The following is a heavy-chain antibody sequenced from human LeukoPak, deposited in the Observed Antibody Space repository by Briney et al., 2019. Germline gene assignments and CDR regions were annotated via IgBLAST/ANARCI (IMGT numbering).Heavy chain of an antibody. Sequence: GGSLRLSCAASGFTFSSYSMNWVRQAPGKGLEWVSSISSSSSYIYYADSVKGRFTISRDNAKNSLYLQMNSLRAEDTAVYYCAKDPLAYNSGWYYFDYWGQGTLVTVSS. CDR3: AKDPLAYNSGWYYFDY. CDR2: ISSSSSYI. V-gene: IGHV3-21*01. D-gene: IGHD6-19*01. J-gene: IGHJ4*02. CDR1: GFTFSSYS.